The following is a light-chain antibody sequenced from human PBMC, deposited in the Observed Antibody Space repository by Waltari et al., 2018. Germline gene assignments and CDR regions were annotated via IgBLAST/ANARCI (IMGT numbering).Light chain of an antibody. CDR2: KAS. CDR1: QSISKW. J-gene: IGKJ4*01. CDR3: QQYNSYSLLS. V-gene: IGKV1-5*03. Sequence: CRASQSISKWLAWYQQKTGKAPKRLVYKASTLESGVPSRFSGSGSGTEFTLTISSLQPEDFATYYCQQYNSYSLLSFGGGTKVEIK.